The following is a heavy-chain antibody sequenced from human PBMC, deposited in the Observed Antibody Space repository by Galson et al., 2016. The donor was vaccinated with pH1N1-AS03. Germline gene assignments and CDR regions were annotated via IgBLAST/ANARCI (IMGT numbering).Heavy chain of an antibody. Sequence: ETLSLTCTVSGDSVSGGSHYWNWVRQPPGKGLEWIAYIYYNGATKYNPSLQSRVTISVDSSKNQFALELTSVTAADTAVYFCARSKGITLVDDGAFDIWGRGTMVTVSS. D-gene: IGHD3-16*01. CDR1: GDSVSGGSHY. CDR3: ARSKGITLVDDGAFDI. CDR2: IYYNGAT. J-gene: IGHJ3*02. V-gene: IGHV4-61*01.